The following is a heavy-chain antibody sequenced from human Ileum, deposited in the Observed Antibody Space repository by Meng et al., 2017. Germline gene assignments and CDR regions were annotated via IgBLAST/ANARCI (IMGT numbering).Heavy chain of an antibody. V-gene: IGHV4-34*01. CDR2: INHSGST. Sequence: QVQLQQWGAGLCKPAYCLSLPCAFYGGSCRGYYWSWIRQPPGKGLEWIGEINHSGSTNYNPSLKSRVTISVDTSKNQFTLKLSSVTAADTAVYYCARGGPWFDPWGQGTLVTVSS. CDR3: ARGGPWFDP. CDR1: GGSCRGYY. J-gene: IGHJ5*02.